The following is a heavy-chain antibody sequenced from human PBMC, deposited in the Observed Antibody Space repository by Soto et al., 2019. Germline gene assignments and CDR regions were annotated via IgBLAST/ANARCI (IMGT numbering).Heavy chain of an antibody. CDR1: GGSFSGYY. J-gene: IGHJ4*02. V-gene: IGHV4-34*01. D-gene: IGHD2-15*01. CDR2: INHSGST. Sequence: QVQLQQWGAGLLKPSETLSLTCAVYGGSFSGYYWSWIRQPPGKGLEWIGEINHSGSTNYNPSLKSRVTISVDTSKNQFSLKLSSVTAVDTAVYYCAVVAATSYYFDYWGQGTLVTVSS. CDR3: AVVAATSYYFDY.